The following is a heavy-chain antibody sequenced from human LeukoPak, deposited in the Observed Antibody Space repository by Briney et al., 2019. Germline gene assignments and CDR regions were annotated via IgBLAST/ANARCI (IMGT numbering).Heavy chain of an antibody. V-gene: IGHV4-30-2*01. J-gene: IGHJ5*02. CDR1: GGSISSGGYY. CDR2: IYHSGST. CDR3: ARDRGPDCSSTSCYTGP. Sequence: TPSETLSLTCTVSGGSISSGGYYWSWIRQPPGKGLEWIGYIYHSGSTYYNPSLKSRVTISVDRSKNQFSLKLSSVTAADTAVYYCARDRGPDCSSTSCYTGPWGQGTLVTVSS. D-gene: IGHD2-2*02.